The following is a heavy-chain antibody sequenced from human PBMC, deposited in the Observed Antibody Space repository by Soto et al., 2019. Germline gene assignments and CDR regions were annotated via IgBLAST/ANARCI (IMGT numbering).Heavy chain of an antibody. Sequence: EAELVESGGGLVKPGGSLTLSCAASGFIFSDYEVDWVRQAPGRGPEWISYISDGGTTIYYAASVKGRFTISRDDAKKSLYLHTNNLRVDDTAIYFCVKEYCTGGTCFDAFDLWGQGTVVTVSS. CDR3: VKEYCTGGTCFDAFDL. CDR2: ISDGGTTI. CDR1: GFIFSDYE. D-gene: IGHD2-8*02. J-gene: IGHJ3*01. V-gene: IGHV3-48*03.